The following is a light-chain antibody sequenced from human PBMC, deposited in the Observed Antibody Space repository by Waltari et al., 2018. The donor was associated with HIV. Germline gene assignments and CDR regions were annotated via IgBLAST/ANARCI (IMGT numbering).Light chain of an antibody. Sequence: QSALTQPASVSGSPGQSITISCTGTSSDIGGYNYVSWHQHHPGRAPKLIIFEVSNRPSGVSNRLAGSKSGNTASQIISGLLAEDDADYYCSSYTSGTTWVFGGGTKLTVL. CDR2: EVS. J-gene: IGLJ3*02. CDR3: SSYTSGTTWV. V-gene: IGLV2-14*01. CDR1: SSDIGGYNY.